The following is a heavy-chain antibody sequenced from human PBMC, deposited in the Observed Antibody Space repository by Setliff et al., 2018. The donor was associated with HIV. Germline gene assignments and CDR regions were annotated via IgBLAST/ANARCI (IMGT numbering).Heavy chain of an antibody. D-gene: IGHD2-2*02. J-gene: IGHJ4*02. V-gene: IGHV4-34*01. Sequence: PSETLSLTCAVYGGSFSAYYWSWIRQSLEMGLEWIAEISHTGSTKYNPSLGSRVTISLATSKNQFSLSLRSLSAADTAVYYCARDKRYRFPFDSWGQGTLVTSPQ. CDR1: GGSFSAYY. CDR2: ISHTGST. CDR3: ARDKRYRFPFDS.